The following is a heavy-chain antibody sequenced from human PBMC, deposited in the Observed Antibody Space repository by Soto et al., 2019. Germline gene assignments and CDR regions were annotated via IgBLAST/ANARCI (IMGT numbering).Heavy chain of an antibody. D-gene: IGHD2-2*01. CDR2: IYYSGST. V-gene: IGHV4-30-4*01. J-gene: IGHJ4*02. Sequence: SETLSLTCTVSGGSISSGDYYWSWIRQPPGKGLEWIGYIYYSGSTYYNPSLKSRVTISVDKSKNQFSLKLTSVTAADTAVYYCARPKSCSSTTCSLFWDYWAQGTLVTVSS. CDR3: ARPKSCSSTTCSLFWDY. CDR1: GGSISSGDYY.